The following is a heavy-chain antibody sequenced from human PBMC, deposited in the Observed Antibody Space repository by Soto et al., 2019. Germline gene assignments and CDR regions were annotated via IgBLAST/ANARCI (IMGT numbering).Heavy chain of an antibody. J-gene: IGHJ5*02. D-gene: IGHD5-18*01. CDR2: ISGSGGIT. V-gene: IGHV3-23*01. CDR3: AKVGYSYGYDWFDP. CDR1: GFTFSSYS. Sequence: EVQLLESVGGLVQPGGSLRLSCAASGFTFSSYSMSWVRQAPGQGLEWVSAISGSGGITYYADSVKGRFTISRDNSKNTLYLQMNSLRAEDTAVYYCAKVGYSYGYDWFDPWGQGTLVTVSS.